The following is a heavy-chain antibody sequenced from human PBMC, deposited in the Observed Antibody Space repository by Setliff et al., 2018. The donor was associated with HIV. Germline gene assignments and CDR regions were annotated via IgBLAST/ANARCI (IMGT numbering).Heavy chain of an antibody. CDR3: ARDLGRISGWYFLAGSGDAFDI. CDR2: ISAYNGNT. V-gene: IGHV1-18*01. Sequence: ASVKVSCKASGYTFTSYGISWVRQAPGEGLAWMGWISAYNGNTNYAQKLQGRVTMTTDTSTSTAYMELRSLGSDDTAVYYCARDLGRISGWYFLAGSGDAFDIWGQGTMVTVSS. D-gene: IGHD6-19*01. J-gene: IGHJ3*02. CDR1: GYTFTSYG.